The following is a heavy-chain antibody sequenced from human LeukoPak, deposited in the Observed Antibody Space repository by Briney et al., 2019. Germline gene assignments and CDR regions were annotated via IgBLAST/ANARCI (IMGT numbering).Heavy chain of an antibody. CDR3: ARGGTVVDAFDI. CDR1: GGSISSGGYS. V-gene: IGHV4-30-2*01. Sequence: SETLSLTCAVSGGSISSGGYSWSWIRQPPGKGLEWIGYIYHSGSTYYNPSLKSRVTISVDRSKNQFSLRLSSMTAADTAVYYCARGGTVVDAFDIWGQGTMVTVSS. J-gene: IGHJ3*02. D-gene: IGHD4-23*01. CDR2: IYHSGST.